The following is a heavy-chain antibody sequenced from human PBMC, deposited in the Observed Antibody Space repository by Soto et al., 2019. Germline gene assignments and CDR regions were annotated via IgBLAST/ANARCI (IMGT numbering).Heavy chain of an antibody. V-gene: IGHV3-7*01. CDR2: IKQDGSTE. CDR1: GFTFSDCW. Sequence: EVQVVESGGGLVQPGGSLRLSCEGSGFTFSDCWMNWVRQAPGKGLEWVASIKQDGSTEYYVDSVKGRFTTSRDNAKNSMFLQMHSLRVEDRAVYYRARGDWRFVPWGQGTLVTVSS. CDR3: ARGDWRFVP. J-gene: IGHJ5*02. D-gene: IGHD2-21*02.